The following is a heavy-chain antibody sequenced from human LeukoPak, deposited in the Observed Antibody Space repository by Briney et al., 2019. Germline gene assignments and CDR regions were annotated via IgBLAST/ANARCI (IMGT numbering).Heavy chain of an antibody. CDR1: GFTFSSYA. Sequence: GGSPRLSCAASGFTFSSYAMSWVRQAPGKGLEWVSAISGSGGSTYYADSVKGRFTISRDNSKNTLYLQMNSLRAEDTAVYYCAKDSSPYPVRYWGQGTLVTVSS. CDR2: ISGSGGST. J-gene: IGHJ4*02. D-gene: IGHD2-2*01. CDR3: AKDSSPYPVRY. V-gene: IGHV3-23*01.